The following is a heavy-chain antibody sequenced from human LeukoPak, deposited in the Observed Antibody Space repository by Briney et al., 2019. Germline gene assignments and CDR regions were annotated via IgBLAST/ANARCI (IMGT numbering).Heavy chain of an antibody. V-gene: IGHV7-4-1*02. CDR1: GYTFTSYA. Sequence: ASVKVSFKASGYTFTSYAMNWVRQAPGQGLEWMGWINTNTGNPTYAQGFTGRFVFSLDTSVSTAYLQISSLKAEDTAVYYCARGPPAYFDWLLGYYFDYWGQGTLVTVSS. D-gene: IGHD3-9*01. CDR3: ARGPPAYFDWLLGYYFDY. CDR2: INTNTGNP. J-gene: IGHJ4*02.